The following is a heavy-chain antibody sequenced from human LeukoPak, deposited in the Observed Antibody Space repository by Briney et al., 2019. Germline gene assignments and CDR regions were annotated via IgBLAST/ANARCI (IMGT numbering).Heavy chain of an antibody. CDR3: AKEYSSGWHGDY. J-gene: IGHJ4*02. CDR1: GFTFNNYP. Sequence: GGSLRLSCAASGFTFNNYPMSWVRQAPGKGLEWVSAISGTGYSTYYADSVKGRFTISRDNSKNTLYLQVNSLRAEDTAVYYCAKEYSSGWHGDYWGQGTLVTVSS. D-gene: IGHD6-19*01. V-gene: IGHV3-23*01. CDR2: ISGTGYST.